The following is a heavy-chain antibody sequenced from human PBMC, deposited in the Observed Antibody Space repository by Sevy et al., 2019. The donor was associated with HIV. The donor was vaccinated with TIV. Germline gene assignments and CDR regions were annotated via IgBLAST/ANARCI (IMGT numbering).Heavy chain of an antibody. CDR3: AKDKGLNGDYVFDI. J-gene: IGHJ3*02. CDR1: GFTFSSYA. V-gene: IGHV3-23*01. Sequence: GGSLRLSCAVSGFTFSSYAMNWVRQAPGKGLEWVSVSSGSGGSTYYADSVKGRFTISRDNSKNTLYLQMNSLRAEDTAVYYCAKDKGLNGDYVFDIWGQGTMVTVSS. D-gene: IGHD4-17*01. CDR2: SSGSGGST.